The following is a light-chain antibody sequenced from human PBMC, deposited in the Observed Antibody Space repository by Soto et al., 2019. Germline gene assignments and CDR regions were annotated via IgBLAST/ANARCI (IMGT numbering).Light chain of an antibody. CDR2: DVS. V-gene: IGLV2-14*01. J-gene: IGLJ1*01. Sequence: QSALTQPASVSGSPGQSITISCTGTSSDVGGYNYVSWYQQHPGKAPKLMIYDVSNRPSGVSNRFSGSKSGNTASLTISGLQAVDLADSSSTSNTSRSTHVSRPGTK. CDR3: TSNTSRSTHV. CDR1: SSDVGGYNY.